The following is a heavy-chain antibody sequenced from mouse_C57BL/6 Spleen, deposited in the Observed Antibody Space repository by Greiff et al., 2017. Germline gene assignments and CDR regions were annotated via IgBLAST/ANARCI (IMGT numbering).Heavy chain of an antibody. CDR2: ISDGGSYT. CDR1: GFTFSSYA. CDR3: ARPDGYYNWFAY. D-gene: IGHD2-3*01. Sequence: EVKLVEPGGGLVKPGGSLKLSCAASGFTFSSYAMSWVRQTPEKRLEWVATISDGGSYTYYPDNVKGRFTISRDNAKNNLYLQMSHLKSEDTAMYYCARPDGYYNWFAYWGQGTLVTVSA. V-gene: IGHV5-4*03. J-gene: IGHJ3*01.